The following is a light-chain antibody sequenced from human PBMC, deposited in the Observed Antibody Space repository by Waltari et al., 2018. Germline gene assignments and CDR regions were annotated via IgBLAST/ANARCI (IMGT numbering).Light chain of an antibody. CDR1: SGHSSYA. CDR2: VNSDGSH. CDR3: QTWGTGIGV. Sequence: QLVLTQSPSASASLGASVKLTCTLSSGHSSYAIAWHQQQPEKGPRYLMKVNSDGSHTKGDGLPDRFAGSSSGAERYLTISSLQSEDEADYYCQTWGTGIGVFGGGTQLTVL. V-gene: IGLV4-69*02. J-gene: IGLJ7*01.